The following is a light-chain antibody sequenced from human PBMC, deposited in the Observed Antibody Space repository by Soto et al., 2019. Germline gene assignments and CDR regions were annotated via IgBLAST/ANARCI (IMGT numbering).Light chain of an antibody. J-gene: IGKJ1*01. CDR1: QSISSY. CDR2: AAS. Sequence: DIQMTQSPSSLSASVGDRVTITCRASQSISSYLNWYQQKPGKAPKLLIYAASSLQSGVPSRFSGSGSGTEFTLTISSLQHDDFETYYCQHYNSYSEALGQGTKVDIK. V-gene: IGKV1-39*01. CDR3: QHYNSYSEA.